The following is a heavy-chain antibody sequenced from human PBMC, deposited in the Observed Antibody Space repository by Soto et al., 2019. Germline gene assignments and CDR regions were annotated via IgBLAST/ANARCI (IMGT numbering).Heavy chain of an antibody. D-gene: IGHD3-3*01. J-gene: IGHJ6*04. V-gene: IGHV4-34*01. CDR2: INHSGST. CDR1: GGSFSGYY. Sequence: PSETQSLTCAVYGGSFSGYYWSWIRQPPGKGLEWSGEINHSGSTNYNPSLKSRVTISVDTSKNQFSLKLSAVTAADTAVYYCARGGGRANYDFLSGSRAGMDVWGKGTTVT. CDR3: ARGGGRANYDFLSGSRAGMDV.